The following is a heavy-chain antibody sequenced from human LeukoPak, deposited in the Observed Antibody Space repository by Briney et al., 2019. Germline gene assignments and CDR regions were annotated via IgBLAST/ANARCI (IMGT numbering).Heavy chain of an antibody. CDR3: AIDSGAEVIDD. Sequence: GGPLRLSWAACGCIFSSYWMRGLRQAPEEGLVWVSRINSDGGSTSCADSVEGRFTLSRDYAKHTLSLQMNRLRAEDTAVHYCAIDSGAEVIDDWGQGTLVTVSS. D-gene: IGHD1-26*01. J-gene: IGHJ4*02. CDR1: GCIFSSYW. CDR2: INSDGGST. V-gene: IGHV3-74*01.